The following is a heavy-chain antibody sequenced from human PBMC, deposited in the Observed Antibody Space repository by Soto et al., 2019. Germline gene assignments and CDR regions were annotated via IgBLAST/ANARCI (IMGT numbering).Heavy chain of an antibody. CDR1: GYTFTSYG. CDR3: ARARYDTLTGYYTNFDY. CDR2: ISAYNGNT. J-gene: IGHJ4*02. V-gene: IGHV1-18*01. Sequence: GASVKVSCKASGYTFTSYGISWVRQAPGQGLEWMGWISAYNGNTNYAQKLQGRVTMTTDTSTSTAYMELRSLRSDDTAVYYCARARYDTLTGYYTNFDYWGQGTVVTVTS. D-gene: IGHD3-9*01.